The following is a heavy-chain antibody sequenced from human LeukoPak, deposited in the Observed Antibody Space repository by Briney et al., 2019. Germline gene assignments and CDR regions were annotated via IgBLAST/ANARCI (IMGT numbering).Heavy chain of an antibody. CDR2: ISGSRSTT. CDR3: ARVYYNSLGYAFDV. J-gene: IGHJ3*01. V-gene: IGHV3-11*04. Sequence: GGSLRLSCEASGFIFSDYYMGWIRQAPGKGLEWVSYISGSRSTTYYAGSVKRRFTISRDNAKNSLYLQMDSLRAEDTALYYCARVYYNSLGYAFDVWGQGTMVSVTS. D-gene: IGHD3-22*01. CDR1: GFIFSDYY.